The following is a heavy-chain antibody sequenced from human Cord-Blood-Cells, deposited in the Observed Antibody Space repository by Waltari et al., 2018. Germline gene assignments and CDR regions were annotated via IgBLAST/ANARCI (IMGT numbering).Heavy chain of an antibody. CDR2: IYYSGST. D-gene: IGHD6-13*01. CDR3: ARRGSSSWFDY. CDR1: GGSIRSRSYY. J-gene: IGHJ4*02. Sequence: QLQLQESGPGLVKPSETLSLTCTVSGGSIRSRSYYWGWIRQPPGKGLEWIGSIYYSGSTYYNPSLKSRVTISVDTSKNQFSLKLSSVTAADTAVYYCARRGSSSWFDYWGQGTLVTVSS. V-gene: IGHV4-39*07.